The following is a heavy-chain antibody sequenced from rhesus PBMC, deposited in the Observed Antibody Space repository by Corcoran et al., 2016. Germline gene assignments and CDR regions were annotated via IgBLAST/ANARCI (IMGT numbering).Heavy chain of an antibody. V-gene: IGHV4-76*01. J-gene: IGHJ4*01. CDR2: IYGISGST. Sequence: QVQLQESGPGVVKPSETLSLTCAVSGGSISSGYDWSWIRQPPGTGLEWIGYIYGISGSTNYNPPLKNRVTISTDASNNQFSLKLSSFTAADTAVYSCARVRGSWSNYFDYWGHGVLVTVSS. CDR1: GGSISSGYD. D-gene: IGHD6-13*01. CDR3: ARVRGSWSNYFDY.